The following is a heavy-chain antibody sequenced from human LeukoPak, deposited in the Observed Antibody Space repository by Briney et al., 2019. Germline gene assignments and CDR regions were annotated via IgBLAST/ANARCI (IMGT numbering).Heavy chain of an antibody. CDR3: ATSGYLYFDY. CDR2: IYNDGKT. CDR1: GFTFSNAW. V-gene: IGHV3-66*01. D-gene: IGHD3-22*01. J-gene: IGHJ4*02. Sequence: PGGSLRLSCAASGFTFSNAWMSWVRQAPGKGLEWVSIIYNDGKTYFADSVKGRFTTSRDSSKNTLYLQMNGLGPEDTALYYCATSGYLYFDYWGQGTLVTVSS.